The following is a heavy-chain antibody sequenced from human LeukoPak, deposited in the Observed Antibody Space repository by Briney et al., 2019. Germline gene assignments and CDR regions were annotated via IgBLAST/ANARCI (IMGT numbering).Heavy chain of an antibody. CDR2: IYYSGST. D-gene: IGHD6-13*01. Sequence: SETLSLTCTVSGGSISSYYWSWIRQPPGEGLEWIGYIYYSGSTNYNPSLKSRVTISVDTSKNQFSLKLSSVTAADTAVYYCARMGATGYSSSWYGNYYGMDVWGQGTTVTVSS. J-gene: IGHJ6*02. CDR1: GGSISSYY. V-gene: IGHV4-59*01. CDR3: ARMGATGYSSSWYGNYYGMDV.